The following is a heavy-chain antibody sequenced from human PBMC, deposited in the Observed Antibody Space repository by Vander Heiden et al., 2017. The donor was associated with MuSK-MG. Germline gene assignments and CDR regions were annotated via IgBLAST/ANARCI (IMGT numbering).Heavy chain of an antibody. CDR1: GFTFRSYA. CDR3: AREPTGYYYYGMDV. CDR2: ISDDGSNK. J-gene: IGHJ6*02. Sequence: QVQLVESGGGVVQPGRSLRLPCAASGFTFRSYAMHWVRQAPGKGLEWVAVISDDGSNKYYADSVKGRFTISRDNSKNTLYLQMNSLRAEDTAVYYCAREPTGYYYYGMDVWGQGTTVTVSS. V-gene: IGHV3-30*04.